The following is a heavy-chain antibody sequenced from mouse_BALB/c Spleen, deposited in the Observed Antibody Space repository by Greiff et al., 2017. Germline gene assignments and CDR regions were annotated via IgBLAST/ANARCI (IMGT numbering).Heavy chain of an antibody. CDR1: GYSITSGYS. V-gene: IGHV3-6*02. CDR2: ISYDGSN. Sequence: DVHLVESGPGLVKPSQSLSLTCSVTGYSITSGYSWNWIRQFPGNKLEWMGYISYDGSNNYNTSLKNRISITRDTSKNQFFLKFNSVTTEDTATYCCARGRGHYYGFDYWGQGTTLTVSS. J-gene: IGHJ2*01. D-gene: IGHD1-2*01. CDR3: ARGRGHYYGFDY.